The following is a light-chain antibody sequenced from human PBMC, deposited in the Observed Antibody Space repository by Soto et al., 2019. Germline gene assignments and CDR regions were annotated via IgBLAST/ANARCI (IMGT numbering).Light chain of an antibody. J-gene: IGKJ1*01. CDR2: GAS. V-gene: IGKV3-20*01. Sequence: ILFTQSPGSRPLSPGERATLPCRASQNVDTKYLAWYQFKPGQAPRLLIHGASGRETGVPDMITGSGSGTDFTLSISRLQPEDFAVYYCQQYGGSTRTFGQGTKVDIK. CDR3: QQYGGSTRT. CDR1: QNVDTKY.